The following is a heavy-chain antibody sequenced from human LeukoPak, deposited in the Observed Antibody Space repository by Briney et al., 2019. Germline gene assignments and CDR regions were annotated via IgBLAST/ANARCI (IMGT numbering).Heavy chain of an antibody. V-gene: IGHV3-23*01. CDR1: GFTFSSYA. CDR3: AKGYKVTTYDVDVFDI. CDR2: ISGSGGST. Sequence: GGSLRLSCAASGFTFSSYAMSWVRQAPGKGLERVSTISGSGGSTYYADSVKGRFTISRDNSKNTLYLQMNSLRAEDTAVYYCAKGYKVTTYDVDVFDIWGQGTMVTVSS. D-gene: IGHD4-17*01. J-gene: IGHJ3*02.